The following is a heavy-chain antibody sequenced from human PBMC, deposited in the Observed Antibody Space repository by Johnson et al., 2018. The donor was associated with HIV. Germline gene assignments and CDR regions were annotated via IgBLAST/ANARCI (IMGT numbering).Heavy chain of an antibody. D-gene: IGHD5-12*01. J-gene: IGHJ3*02. CDR2: IKEDGSDK. CDR1: GFTFSNYW. V-gene: IGHV3-7*01. Sequence: VQLVESGGGVVQPGRSLRLSCAVSGFTFSNYWMNWVRQAPGKGLEWVANIKEDGSDKYYVDSVKGRFTISRDNVQNSLSLQMNSLRPEDTAVYYCARGRFPEYIDIASGAFDIWGQGTMVTVSS. CDR3: ARGRFPEYIDIASGAFDI.